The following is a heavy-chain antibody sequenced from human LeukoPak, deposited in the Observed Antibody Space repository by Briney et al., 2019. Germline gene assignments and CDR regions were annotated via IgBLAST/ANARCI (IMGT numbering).Heavy chain of an antibody. D-gene: IGHD4-17*01. J-gene: IGHJ4*02. CDR3: AKDRGYGEHEPFES. CDR2: ASHDEVGK. CDR1: GFTFSDYA. V-gene: IGHV3-30*18. Sequence: GGSLRLSCVGSGFTFSDYAIHRVRQAPGKGLEWVAVASHDEVGKQFADSVKGRFTLSRDNSRDSVHLQMNRLRDEDTGVYYCAKDRGYGEHEPFESWGQGSLVAVSS.